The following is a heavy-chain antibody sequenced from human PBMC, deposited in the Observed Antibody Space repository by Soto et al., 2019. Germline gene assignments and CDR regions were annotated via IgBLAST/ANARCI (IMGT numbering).Heavy chain of an antibody. CDR1: GGSISSSSYY. CDR2: MSYNGST. J-gene: IGHJ4*02. Sequence: SETLSLTCTVSGGSISSSSYYWGWIRQPPGKGLEWIGIMSYNGSTSYSPSLKSRVTMSVDTSKNHFSLKLISVTTADTAVYFCAREGNLGRWIQPLDSWGQGTLVTVSS. D-gene: IGHD2-2*03. CDR3: AREGNLGRWIQPLDS. V-gene: IGHV4-39*07.